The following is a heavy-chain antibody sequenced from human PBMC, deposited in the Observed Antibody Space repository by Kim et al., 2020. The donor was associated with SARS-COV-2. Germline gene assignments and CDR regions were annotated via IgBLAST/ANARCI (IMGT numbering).Heavy chain of an antibody. CDR3: ARGGWYGGNPAPLDY. CDR2: IYYSGST. D-gene: IGHD1-20*01. J-gene: IGHJ4*02. Sequence: SETLSLTCTVSGGSIGSGGYYWSWVRQHPGKGLEWMGYIYYSGSTYYNPSLKSRLTISVDTSENQYSLKLTSLTAAVTAFYFCARGGWYGGNPAPLDYWGQGTLVTVSS. V-gene: IGHV4-31*03. CDR1: GGSIGSGGYY.